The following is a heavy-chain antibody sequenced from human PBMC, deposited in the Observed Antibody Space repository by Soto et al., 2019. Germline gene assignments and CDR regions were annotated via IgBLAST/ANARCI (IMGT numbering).Heavy chain of an antibody. J-gene: IGHJ6*02. CDR3: VRQGIGNLHGLVDV. V-gene: IGHV4-59*08. Sequence: PSETMSVTCPVASGTSRGLSWGWIRQNPGRGLEWIGYVYYTGGTSYNPSLNSRVTVSADTSTNHISLTLTSVTAADTAIYYCVRQGIGNLHGLVDVWGQGTAVTVSS. D-gene: IGHD3-10*01. CDR2: VYYTGGT. CDR1: SGTSRGLS.